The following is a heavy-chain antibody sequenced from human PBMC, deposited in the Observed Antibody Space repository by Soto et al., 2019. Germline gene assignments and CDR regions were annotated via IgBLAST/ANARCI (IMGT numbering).Heavy chain of an antibody. D-gene: IGHD1-20*01. CDR2: ISSSSSYT. J-gene: IGHJ4*02. CDR1: GFTFSDYY. Sequence: PGGSLRLSCAASGFTFSDYYMSWIRQAPGKGLEWVSYISSSSSYTNYADSVKGRFTISRDNTKNSLYLQMNSLRAEDTAVYYCASNWNYFDYWGQGTLVTVSS. CDR3: ASNWNYFDY. V-gene: IGHV3-11*06.